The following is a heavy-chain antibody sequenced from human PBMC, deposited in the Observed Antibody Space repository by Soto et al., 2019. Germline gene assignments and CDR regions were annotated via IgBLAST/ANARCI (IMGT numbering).Heavy chain of an antibody. J-gene: IGHJ1*01. CDR2: ISYDGSNK. D-gene: IGHD3-22*01. Sequence: QVQLVESGGGVVQPGRYLRLSCAASGFTFSSYGMHWVRQAPGKGLEWVAVISYDGSNKYYADSVQGRFTISRDNSKNPLYLQMNSLRAEDTAVYYCAKVRKWFHCFQQWGQGTMVSV. CDR3: AKVRKWFHCFQQ. V-gene: IGHV3-30*18. CDR1: GFTFSSYG.